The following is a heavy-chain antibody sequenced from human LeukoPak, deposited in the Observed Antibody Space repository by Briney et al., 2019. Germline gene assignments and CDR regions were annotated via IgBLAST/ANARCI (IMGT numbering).Heavy chain of an antibody. D-gene: IGHD6-19*01. CDR1: GFTFSSYA. Sequence: GGSLRLSCAASGFTFSSYAMHWVRQAPGKGLEWVAVISYDGSNKYYADSVKGRFTISRDNSKNTLYLQMNSLRAEDTAVYYCARGTTEAVAAPLDYWGQGTLVTVSS. J-gene: IGHJ4*02. CDR2: ISYDGSNK. CDR3: ARGTTEAVAAPLDY. V-gene: IGHV3-30-3*01.